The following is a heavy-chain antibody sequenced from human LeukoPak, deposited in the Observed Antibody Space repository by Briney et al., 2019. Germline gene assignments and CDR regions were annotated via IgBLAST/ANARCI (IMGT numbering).Heavy chain of an antibody. D-gene: IGHD4-23*01. V-gene: IGHV3-74*01. CDR3: AKRLGGNSGHFDY. CDR1: GFTFSSYW. J-gene: IGHJ4*02. CDR2: LNSDGSST. Sequence: PGGSLRLSCAASGFTFSSYWMHWVRQAPGKGLVWVSRLNSDGSSTTYADSVKGRFTISRDNSKNTLYLQMNSLRAEDTAVYYCAKRLGGNSGHFDYWGQGTLVTVSS.